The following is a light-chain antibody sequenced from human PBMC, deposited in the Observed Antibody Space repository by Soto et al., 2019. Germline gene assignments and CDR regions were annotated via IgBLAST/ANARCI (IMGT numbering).Light chain of an antibody. CDR2: DAS. V-gene: IGKV3-11*01. Sequence: EIVLTQSPATLSLSPGERATLSCRASQSVSSSLAWYQQKPGQAPRLLIYDASNRATGIPARFSGSGSGTDFTLTISSLEPGDFAVYCCQQRSSWPLSFGGGTKVDIK. J-gene: IGKJ4*01. CDR3: QQRSSWPLS. CDR1: QSVSSS.